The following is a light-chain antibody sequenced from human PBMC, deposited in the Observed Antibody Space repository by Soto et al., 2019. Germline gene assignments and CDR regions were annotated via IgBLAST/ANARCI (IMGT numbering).Light chain of an antibody. J-gene: IGKJ3*01. Sequence: DIQMTQSPSSLSASVGDRVTITCQASQDISNYLNWYQQKPGKAPKLLIYDASNLETGVPSRFSGSASGTDFTFTISSLQAEDFAPYSCPQHDNLPFTFGPGTKVDVK. CDR1: QDISNY. CDR2: DAS. CDR3: PQHDNLPFT. V-gene: IGKV1-33*01.